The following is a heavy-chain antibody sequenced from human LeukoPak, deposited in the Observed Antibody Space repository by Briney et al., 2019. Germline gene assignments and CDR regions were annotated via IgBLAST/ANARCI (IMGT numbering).Heavy chain of an antibody. V-gene: IGHV1-69-2*01. CDR1: GYTFTDYY. CDR2: VDPEDGET. J-gene: IGHJ4*02. Sequence: ASVKVSCKVSGYTFTDYYMHWVQQAPGKGLEWMGLVDPEDGETIYAEKFQGRVTITADTSTDTAYMELSSLRSEDTAVYYCATGLLGGGSSTNEDYWGQGTLVTVSS. CDR3: ATGLLGGGSSTNEDY. D-gene: IGHD2-2*01.